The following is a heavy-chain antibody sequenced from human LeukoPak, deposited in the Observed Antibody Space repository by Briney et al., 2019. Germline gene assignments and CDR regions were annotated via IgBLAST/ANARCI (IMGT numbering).Heavy chain of an antibody. V-gene: IGHV3-53*01. CDR3: ARSKIGSHFDY. D-gene: IGHD3-22*01. CDR2: IYIGGSA. Sequence: PGGSLRLSCAASGLTVSNTYMGWVRQAPGKGLEWVSVIYIGGSAYYGDSVKGRFTISRDSLENTVYLQMTSLRVEDTAVYYCARSKIGSHFDYWGQGTLVTVSS. J-gene: IGHJ4*02. CDR1: GLTVSNTY.